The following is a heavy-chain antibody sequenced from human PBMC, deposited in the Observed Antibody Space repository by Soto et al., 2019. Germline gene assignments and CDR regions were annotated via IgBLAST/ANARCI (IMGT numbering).Heavy chain of an antibody. CDR3: ARLYCTNGVCSTNWFDP. CDR1: SGSISSSNW. Sequence: SETLSLTCAVSSGSISSSNWWSWVRQPPGKGLEWIGEIYHSGSTNYNPSLKSRVTISVDKSKNQFSLKLSSVTAADTAVYYCARLYCTNGVCSTNWFDPWGQGTLVTVSS. D-gene: IGHD2-8*01. J-gene: IGHJ5*02. CDR2: IYHSGST. V-gene: IGHV4-4*02.